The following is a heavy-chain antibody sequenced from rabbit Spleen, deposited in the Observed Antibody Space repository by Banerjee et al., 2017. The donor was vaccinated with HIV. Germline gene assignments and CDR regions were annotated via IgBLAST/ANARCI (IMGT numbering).Heavy chain of an antibody. CDR1: GFDLNNYW. D-gene: IGHD2-1*01. CDR3: VRDQAGDADYGPYYLNL. CDR2: INTATGKA. V-gene: IGHV1S40*01. J-gene: IGHJ4*01. Sequence: QSLEESGGDLVKPGASLTLTCKASGFDLNNYWVFWVRQAPGKGLEWIACINTATGKAVYASWAKGRFTISKTSSTTVTLQMTSLTAADTATYFCVRDQAGDADYGPYYLNLWGQGTLVTVS.